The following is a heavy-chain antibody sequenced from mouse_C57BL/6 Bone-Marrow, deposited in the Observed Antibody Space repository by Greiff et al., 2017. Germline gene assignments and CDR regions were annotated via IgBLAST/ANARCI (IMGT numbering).Heavy chain of an antibody. CDR2: IDPEIGDT. V-gene: IGHV14-4*01. Sequence: VQLQQSGAELVRPGASVKLSCPASGFNIKDDYIHWVKQRPEQGLEWIGWIDPEIGDTEYASKFQGQATITSDTSSNTAYLQLSSLTSEDTAVYYCSSFDGNYFDFWGQGTPLTVAS. D-gene: IGHD2-3*01. CDR1: GFNIKDDY. CDR3: SSFDGNYFDF. J-gene: IGHJ2*01.